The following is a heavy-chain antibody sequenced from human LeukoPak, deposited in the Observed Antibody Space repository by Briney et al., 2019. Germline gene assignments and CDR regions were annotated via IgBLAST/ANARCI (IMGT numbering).Heavy chain of an antibody. CDR2: INPYSGGT. CDR3: TRAFTDNYDSSGYSDY. CDR1: GEASGYTFTAHY. V-gene: IGHV1-2*07. Sequence: ASVEVSCKASGEASGYTFTAHYMHWVRQAPGQGLERMGWINPYSGGTKYAHKFQGRVTMTRDSSISTAYMELSGLRSDDTAIYYCTRAFTDNYDSSGYSDYWGQGTLVTVSS. J-gene: IGHJ4*02. D-gene: IGHD3-22*01.